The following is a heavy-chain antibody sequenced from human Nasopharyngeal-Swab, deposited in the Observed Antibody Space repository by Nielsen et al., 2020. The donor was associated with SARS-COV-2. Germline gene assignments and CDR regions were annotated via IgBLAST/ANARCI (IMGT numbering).Heavy chain of an antibody. Sequence: GESLKISCAASGFTFSTYTMNWVRQAPGKGLEWVSSISSSSNYIYYADSVKGRFTISRDNSKNTLYLQMNGLRGEDTAVYYCARDRATYYYGSGSYWGYWGQGTLVTVSS. V-gene: IGHV3-21*04. CDR2: ISSSSNYI. J-gene: IGHJ4*02. CDR1: GFTFSTYT. D-gene: IGHD3-10*01. CDR3: ARDRATYYYGSGSYWGY.